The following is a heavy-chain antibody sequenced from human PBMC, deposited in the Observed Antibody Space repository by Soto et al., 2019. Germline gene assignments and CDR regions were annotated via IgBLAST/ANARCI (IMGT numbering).Heavy chain of an antibody. CDR3: VRSPRSSPYFDH. CDR1: GYTFSNFW. D-gene: IGHD6-13*01. J-gene: IGHJ4*02. V-gene: IGHV5-51*01. CDR2: IYPGDHET. Sequence: RGESLKISCQCSGYTFSNFWVGWVRQLPGQGLEWMGIIYPGDHETRYSPSFHGKVTISAEKSINTAYLQWNSLEASDSAFYFCVRSPRSSPYFDHWGQGALVT.